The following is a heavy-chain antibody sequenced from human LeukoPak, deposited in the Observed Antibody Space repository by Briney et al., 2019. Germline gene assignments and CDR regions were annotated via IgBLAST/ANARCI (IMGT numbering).Heavy chain of an antibody. Sequence: GSLRLSCAASGFTFSSYAMSWVRQAPGKGLEWIGSIYYSGSTYYNPSLKSRVTISVDTSKNQSSLKLSSATAADTAVYYCAREGELEWLFLDVWGKGTTVTVSS. CDR3: AREGELEWLFLDV. CDR1: GFTFSSYA. D-gene: IGHD3-3*01. V-gene: IGHV4-39*07. CDR2: IYYSGST. J-gene: IGHJ6*04.